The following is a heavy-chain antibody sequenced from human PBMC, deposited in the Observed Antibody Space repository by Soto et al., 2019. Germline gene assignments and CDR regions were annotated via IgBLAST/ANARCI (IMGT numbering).Heavy chain of an antibody. J-gene: IGHJ6*02. CDR3: ARLGWTLYYYYGMDV. Sequence: PGGSLRLSCAASGFTFSSYSMNWVRQAPGKGLEWVSSISSSSSYIYYADSVKGRFTISRDNAKNSLYLQMSSLRAEDTAVYYCARLGWTLYYYYGMDVWGQGTTVTVSS. V-gene: IGHV3-21*01. D-gene: IGHD6-19*01. CDR2: ISSSSSYI. CDR1: GFTFSSYS.